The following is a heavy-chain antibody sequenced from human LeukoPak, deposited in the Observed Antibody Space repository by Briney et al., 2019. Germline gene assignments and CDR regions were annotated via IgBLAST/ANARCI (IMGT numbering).Heavy chain of an antibody. D-gene: IGHD3-9*01. CDR1: GYTFTSYD. V-gene: IGHV1-8*01. Sequence: ASVKVSCKASGYTFTSYDMNWVRQATGQGLEWMGWMNPNSGNAGYAQKFQGRVTMTRNTSISTAYMELSSLRSEDTAVYYCARVFAAFGYFDWLSTVGYYYYGMDVWGQGTTVTVSS. J-gene: IGHJ6*02. CDR3: ARVFAAFGYFDWLSTVGYYYYGMDV. CDR2: MNPNSGNA.